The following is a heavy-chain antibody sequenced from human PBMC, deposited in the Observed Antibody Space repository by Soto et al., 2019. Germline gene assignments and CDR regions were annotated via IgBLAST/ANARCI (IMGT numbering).Heavy chain of an antibody. D-gene: IGHD2-15*01. CDR2: INPTSST. CDR3: ARVYCSVGSCSGLDY. CDR1: GYTFTSYY. V-gene: IGHV1-46*03. J-gene: IGHJ4*02. Sequence: QVQLVQSGAEVKKPGASVKVSCKASGYTFTSYYMHWVRQAPGQGLEWMGIINPTSSTSYAQKFQGRVTMTRHTSTSTDNMELSGLRSADTAVYCGARVYCSVGSCSGLDYWGQGTLVTVSS.